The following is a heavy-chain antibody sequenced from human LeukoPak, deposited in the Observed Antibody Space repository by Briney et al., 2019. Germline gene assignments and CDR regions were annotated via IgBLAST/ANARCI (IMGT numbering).Heavy chain of an antibody. CDR2: IYYSGTT. Sequence: SETLSLTCTVSDGSISSSGYQWDWIRQPPGKGLEWIGNIYYSGTTYYNPSLKSRVTISVDTSKNQFSLKLNSVTAADTAVYYCARRPRYGLGIQTFFDYWGQGTLVTVSS. D-gene: IGHD3/OR15-3a*01. V-gene: IGHV4-39*01. CDR3: ARRPRYGLGIQTFFDY. J-gene: IGHJ4*02. CDR1: DGSISSSGYQ.